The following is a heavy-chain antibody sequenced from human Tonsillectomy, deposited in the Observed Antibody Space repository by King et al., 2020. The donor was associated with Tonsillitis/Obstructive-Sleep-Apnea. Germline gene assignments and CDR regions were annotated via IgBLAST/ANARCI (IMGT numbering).Heavy chain of an antibody. CDR1: GFSLSTSGVG. CDR3: AHSPPGRPRTYGMDV. Sequence: TLKESGPTLVKPTQTLTLTCTFSGFSLSTSGVGVGWIRLPPGKALEWLALIYWDDDKRYSPSLRSRLTITKDTSKNQVVLTMTNMDPVDTANYYCAHSPPGRPRTYGMDVWGQGTTVTVSS. CDR2: IYWDDDK. J-gene: IGHJ6*02. D-gene: IGHD6-6*01. V-gene: IGHV2-5*02.